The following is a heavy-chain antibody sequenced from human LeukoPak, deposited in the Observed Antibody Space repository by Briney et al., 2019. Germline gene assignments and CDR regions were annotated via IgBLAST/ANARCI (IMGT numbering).Heavy chain of an antibody. D-gene: IGHD3-3*01. Sequence: SETLSLTCTVSGDSISSTFYQWGWIRQPPGKGLEWIGSFYYSGSTYYNPSLKSRVTISVDTSKNQFSLKLSSVTAADTAVYYCARSLRFPRREIDPWGQGTLVTVSS. J-gene: IGHJ5*02. V-gene: IGHV4-39*01. CDR3: ARSLRFPRREIDP. CDR1: GDSISSTFYQ. CDR2: FYYSGST.